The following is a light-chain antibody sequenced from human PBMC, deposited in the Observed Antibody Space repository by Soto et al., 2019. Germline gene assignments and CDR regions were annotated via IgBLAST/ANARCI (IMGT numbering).Light chain of an antibody. CDR3: QQYATSPHT. J-gene: IGKJ2*01. V-gene: IGKV3-20*01. Sequence: EIVLTQSPVTLSLSPGESATLSCRASQSVSSSQVAWYQQKPGQAPRLLIYRASSRATGIPDRFSGVGSETDFTLTINRLEPEDFAVYYCQQYATSPHTFGQGTKLEIK. CDR1: QSVSSSQ. CDR2: RAS.